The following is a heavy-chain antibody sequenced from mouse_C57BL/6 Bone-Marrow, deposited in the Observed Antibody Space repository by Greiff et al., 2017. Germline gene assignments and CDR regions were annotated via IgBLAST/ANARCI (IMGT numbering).Heavy chain of an antibody. CDR3: ARELTWCAY. J-gene: IGHJ3*01. CDR1: GYSITSGYD. D-gene: IGHD1-3*01. V-gene: IGHV3-1*01. Sequence: EVKLVESGPGMVKPSQSLSLTCTVTGYSITSGYDWHWIRHFPGNKLEWMGYISYSGSNNYNPSLKNLISITRDTSKNQFFLKLNSVTTEDTATYYCARELTWCAYWGQGTLVTVSA. CDR2: ISYSGSN.